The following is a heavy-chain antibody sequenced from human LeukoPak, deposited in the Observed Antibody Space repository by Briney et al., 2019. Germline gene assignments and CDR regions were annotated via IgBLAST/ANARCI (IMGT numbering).Heavy chain of an antibody. D-gene: IGHD2-2*03. CDR3: VRQGNGYCTSDNCLFSFDF. CDR1: GGSFSGYY. Sequence: SETLSLTCAVYGGSFSGYYWSWIRQSPGKGLQWIARIYYTGNTYYNPSFQSRVSISEDTSKNQFSLWLSSVTAADTAVYYCVRQGNGYCTSDNCLFSFDFWGQGSLVTVSS. J-gene: IGHJ4*02. V-gene: IGHV4-34*01. CDR2: IYYTGNT.